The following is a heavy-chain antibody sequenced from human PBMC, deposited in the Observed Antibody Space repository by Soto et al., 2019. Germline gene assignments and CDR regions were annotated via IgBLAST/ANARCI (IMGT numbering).Heavy chain of an antibody. CDR2: IIPIFGTA. D-gene: IGHD3-16*01. CDR3: ASGGVGGGYYYDYYGMDV. Sequence: QVQLVQSGAEVKKPGSSVKVSCKASGGTFSSYAISWVRQAPGQGLEWMGGIIPIFGTANYAQKFQGRVTITADESTSTAYMELSSLRSEDTAVYYCASGGVGGGYYYDYYGMDVWGQGTTVTVSS. J-gene: IGHJ6*02. V-gene: IGHV1-69*01. CDR1: GGTFSSYA.